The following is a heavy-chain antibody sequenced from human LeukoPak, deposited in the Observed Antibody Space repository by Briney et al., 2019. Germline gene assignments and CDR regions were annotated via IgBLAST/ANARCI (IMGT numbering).Heavy chain of an antibody. CDR1: GFTFSSYG. CDR2: IRYDGSNK. V-gene: IGHV3-30*02. J-gene: IGHJ4*02. CDR3: ANHFSGYPDC. D-gene: IGHD3-22*01. Sequence: GGSLRLSCAASGFTFSSYGMHWVRQAPGKGLEWVAFIRYDGSNKYYADSVKGRFTISRDNSKNTLYLRMNSLRAEDTAVYYCANHFSGYPDCWGQGTLVTVSS.